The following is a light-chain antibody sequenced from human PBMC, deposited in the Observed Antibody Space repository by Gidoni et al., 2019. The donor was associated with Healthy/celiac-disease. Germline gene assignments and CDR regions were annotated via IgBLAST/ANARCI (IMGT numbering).Light chain of an antibody. V-gene: IGKV3-15*01. CDR3: QQYNNWPPT. CDR2: GAS. J-gene: IGKJ1*01. Sequence: EIVMTQSPATLSVSPGERATLSCRASQSVSSNLAWYQQKPVQAPRLLLYGASTRATGIPARFSGSGSGTEFTLTISSLQSEDFAVYYCQQYNNWPPTFGQGTKVEIK. CDR1: QSVSSN.